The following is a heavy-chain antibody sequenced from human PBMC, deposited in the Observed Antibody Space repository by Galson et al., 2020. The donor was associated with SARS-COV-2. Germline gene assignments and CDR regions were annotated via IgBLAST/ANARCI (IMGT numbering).Heavy chain of an antibody. D-gene: IGHD5-18*01. Sequence: SETLSLTCTVSGYSISSGYYWGWIRQPPGKGLEWIGSIYHSGSTYYNPSLKSRVTISVDTSKNQFSLKLSSVTAADTAVYYCAFSVDTAMVTPPPYYGMDVWGQGTTVTVSS. CDR1: GYSISSGYY. CDR3: AFSVDTAMVTPPPYYGMDV. J-gene: IGHJ6*02. CDR2: IYHSGST. V-gene: IGHV4-38-2*02.